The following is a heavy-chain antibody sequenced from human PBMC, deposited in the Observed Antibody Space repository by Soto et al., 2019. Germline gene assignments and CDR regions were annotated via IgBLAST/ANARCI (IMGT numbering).Heavy chain of an antibody. J-gene: IGHJ6*02. CDR1: GGSISSYY. CDR3: ASSRAVGSGSYYIGYYYYGMDV. D-gene: IGHD3-10*01. V-gene: IGHV4-59*01. CDR2: IYYSGST. Sequence: PSETLSLTCTVSGGSISSYYWSWIRQPPGKGLEWIGYIYYSGSTNYNPSLKSRVTISVDTSKNQFSLKLSSVTAADTAVYYCASSRAVGSGSYYIGYYYYGMDVWGQGTTVT.